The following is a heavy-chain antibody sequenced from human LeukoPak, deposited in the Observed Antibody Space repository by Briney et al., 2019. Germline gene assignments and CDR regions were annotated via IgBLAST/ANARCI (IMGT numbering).Heavy chain of an antibody. J-gene: IGHJ4*02. CDR3: ANPRGSGYYGPLDY. CDR1: GFTFSSYA. D-gene: IGHD3-3*01. Sequence: GGSLRLSCAASGFTFSSYAMSWDRQAPGKGLEWVSAISGSGGSTYYADSVKGRFTISRDNSKNTLYLQMNSLRAEDTAVYYCANPRGSGYYGPLDYWGQGTLVTVSS. CDR2: ISGSGGST. V-gene: IGHV3-23*01.